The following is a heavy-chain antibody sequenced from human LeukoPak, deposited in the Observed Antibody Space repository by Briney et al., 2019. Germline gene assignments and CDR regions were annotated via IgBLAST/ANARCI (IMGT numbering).Heavy chain of an antibody. D-gene: IGHD4/OR15-4a*01. Sequence: GGSLRLSCTGSGFTVSSNSMSWLRQAPGKGLEWVSFIYSDNTHYSDSVKGRFTISRDNSKNTLYLQMNSLRAEDTAVYSCARRAGAYSHPYGYWGQGTLVTVSS. CDR2: IYSDNT. V-gene: IGHV3-53*01. CDR3: ARRAGAYSHPYGY. CDR1: GFTVSSNS. J-gene: IGHJ4*02.